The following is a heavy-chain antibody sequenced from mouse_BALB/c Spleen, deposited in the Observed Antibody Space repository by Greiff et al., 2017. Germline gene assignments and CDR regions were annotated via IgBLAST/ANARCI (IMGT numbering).Heavy chain of an antibody. CDR1: GFTFSSYA. V-gene: IGHV5-9-4*01. CDR2: ISSGGSYT. CDR3: ARDSGTNYFDY. Sequence: EVQRVESGGGLVKPGGSLKLSCAASGFTFSSYAMSWVRQSPEKRLEWVAEISSGGSYTYYPDTVTGRFTISRDNAKNTLYLEMSSLRSEDTAMYYCARDSGTNYFDYWGQGTTLTVSS. D-gene: IGHD4-1*01. J-gene: IGHJ2*01.